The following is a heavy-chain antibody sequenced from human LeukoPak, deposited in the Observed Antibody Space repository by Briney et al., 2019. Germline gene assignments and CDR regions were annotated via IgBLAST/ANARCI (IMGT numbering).Heavy chain of an antibody. CDR2: IYTSGST. CDR3: AREFFPYYDSSGYDNDAFDI. CDR1: GGSISSYY. Sequence: SETLSLTCTVSGGSISSYYWSWIRQPAGKRLEWIGRIYTSGSTNYNPSLKSRVTMSVDTSKNQFSLKLSSVTAADTAVYYCAREFFPYYDSSGYDNDAFDIWGQGTMVTVSS. J-gene: IGHJ3*02. D-gene: IGHD3-22*01. V-gene: IGHV4-4*07.